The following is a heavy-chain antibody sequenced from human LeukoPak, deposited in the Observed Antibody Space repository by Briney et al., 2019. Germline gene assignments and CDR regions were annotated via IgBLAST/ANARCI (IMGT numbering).Heavy chain of an antibody. Sequence: GGSLRLSCAASGYTFSSYWMSWVRQAPGKGLEWVANIKQDGSEKYYVDSVKGRFTISRDNAKNSLYLQMNSLRAEDTAVYYCARTPYGDYFDYWGQGTLVTVSS. CDR2: IKQDGSEK. CDR1: GYTFSSYW. CDR3: ARTPYGDYFDY. V-gene: IGHV3-7*01. J-gene: IGHJ4*02. D-gene: IGHD4-17*01.